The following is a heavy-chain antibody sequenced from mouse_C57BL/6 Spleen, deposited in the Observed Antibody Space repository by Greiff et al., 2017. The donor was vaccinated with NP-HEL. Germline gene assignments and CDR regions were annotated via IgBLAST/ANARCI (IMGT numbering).Heavy chain of an antibody. CDR1: GYAFSSYW. D-gene: IGHD1-1*01. Sequence: VQLQQSGAELVKPGASVKISCKASGYAFSSYWMNWVKQRTGKGLEWIGQIYPGDGDTNYNGKFKGKATLTADKSSSTAYMQLISLTSEDSAVYFCARSTVVAMDYDAMDYWGQGTSVTVSS. J-gene: IGHJ4*01. CDR2: IYPGDGDT. CDR3: ARSTVVAMDYDAMDY. V-gene: IGHV1-80*01.